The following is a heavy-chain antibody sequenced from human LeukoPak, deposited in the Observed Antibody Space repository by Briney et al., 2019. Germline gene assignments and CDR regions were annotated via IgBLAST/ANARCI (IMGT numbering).Heavy chain of an antibody. V-gene: IGHV3-23*01. CDR3: AKGLEVESRLEA. CDR1: GFMFSIYS. CDR2: ISRLGT. D-gene: IGHD1-1*01. J-gene: IGHJ5*02. Sequence: GGSLRLSCTGSGFMFSIYSMYWVRQAPGKGLEWVSGISRLGTFYADSVKGRFTISRDNSRNTLLLQMNSLSVEDTATYYCAKGLEVESRLEAWGQGTLVIVSS.